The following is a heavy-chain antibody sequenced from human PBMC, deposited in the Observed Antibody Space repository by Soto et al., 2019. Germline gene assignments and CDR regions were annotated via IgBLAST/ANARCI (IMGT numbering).Heavy chain of an antibody. D-gene: IGHD3-9*01. Sequence: GESLKISCTGSGYSFTSYWISWVRQMPGKGLEWMGRIDPSDSYTNYSPSFQGHVTISADKSISTAYLQWSSLKASDTAVYYCATEPYDILTGTIYYGMDVWGQGTTVTVSS. J-gene: IGHJ6*02. CDR3: ATEPYDILTGTIYYGMDV. CDR2: IDPSDSYT. CDR1: GYSFTSYW. V-gene: IGHV5-10-1*01.